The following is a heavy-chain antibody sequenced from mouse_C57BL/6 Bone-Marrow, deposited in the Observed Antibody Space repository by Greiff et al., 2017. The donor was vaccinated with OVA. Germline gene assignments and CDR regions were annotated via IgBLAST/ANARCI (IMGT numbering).Heavy chain of an antibody. Sequence: VQLQQSGAELARPGASVKLSCKASGYTFTSYGISWVKQRTGQGLEWIGEIYPRSGNTYYNEKFKGKATLSADKSSSTAYMELRSLTAEDAAVYFCARDCDYGSSDDAMDYWGQGTSVTVSS. V-gene: IGHV1-81*01. CDR1: GYTFTSYG. CDR2: IYPRSGNT. J-gene: IGHJ4*01. CDR3: ARDCDYGSSDDAMDY. D-gene: IGHD1-1*01.